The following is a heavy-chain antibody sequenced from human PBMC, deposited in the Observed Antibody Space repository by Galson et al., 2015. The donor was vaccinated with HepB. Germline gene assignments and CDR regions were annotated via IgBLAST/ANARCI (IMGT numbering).Heavy chain of an antibody. D-gene: IGHD2-21*02. Sequence: SLRLSCAASGFTFTSYAMSWVRQAPGQGLEWVSAISGSGGSTYYADSVKGRVTITRDNSKNTLYLQMNSLRAEDTAVYYCAKGGHCGGDCDPHPFDYWGQGTLVTVSS. CDR2: ISGSGGST. CDR3: AKGGHCGGDCDPHPFDY. CDR1: GFTFTSYA. V-gene: IGHV3-23*01. J-gene: IGHJ4*02.